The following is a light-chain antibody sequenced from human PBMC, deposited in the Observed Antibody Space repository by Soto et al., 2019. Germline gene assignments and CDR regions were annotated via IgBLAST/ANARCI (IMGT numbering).Light chain of an antibody. Sequence: DIQMTQSPSSLSASVGDRVTITFRASQSISSYLNWYQQKPGKAPKLLIYAASSLQSGVPSRFSGSGSGTDFTLTISSLQPEDFATYYCQQSYSTPTFGPGTKLAIK. CDR3: QQSYSTPT. CDR2: AAS. V-gene: IGKV1-39*01. J-gene: IGKJ2*01. CDR1: QSISSY.